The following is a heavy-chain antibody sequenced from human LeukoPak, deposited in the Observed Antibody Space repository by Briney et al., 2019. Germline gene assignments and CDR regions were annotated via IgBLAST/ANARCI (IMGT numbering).Heavy chain of an antibody. CDR2: IYPGDSDT. J-gene: IGHJ4*02. V-gene: IGHV5-51*01. D-gene: IGHD3-22*01. CDR3: ARRAGSGYYYAHDY. Sequence: GQSLQIYCQGSGYSFTSYWIGWVRPVPGKGLEWMGIIYPGDSDTRYSPYFQGQVTFSADKSISTAYLQWSSLKAADTVMYYCARRAGSGYYYAHDYWGQGTLVTVSS. CDR1: GYSFTSYW.